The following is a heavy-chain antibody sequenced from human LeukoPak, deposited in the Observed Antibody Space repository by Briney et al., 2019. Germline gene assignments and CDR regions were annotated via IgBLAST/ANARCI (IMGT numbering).Heavy chain of an antibody. Sequence: SETLSLTCTVSGYSISSGYYWGWIRQPPGKGLEWIGSIYHSGSTYYNPSLKSRVTISVDTSKNQFSLRLSSVTAADTAVYYCARGYADTSSWYYFDYWGQGTLVTVSS. CDR1: GYSISSGYY. CDR3: ARGYADTSSWYYFDY. J-gene: IGHJ4*02. CDR2: IYHSGST. D-gene: IGHD6-13*01. V-gene: IGHV4-38-2*02.